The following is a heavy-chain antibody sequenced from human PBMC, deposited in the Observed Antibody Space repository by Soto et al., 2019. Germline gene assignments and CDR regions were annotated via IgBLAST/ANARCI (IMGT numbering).Heavy chain of an antibody. CDR2: ISYDSTKT. D-gene: IGHD6-13*01. CDR3: ARGLRAYSSSWYWKFMKLPFFGY. Sequence: LRLSCAASGFTFNSYGMHWVRQGPGNGLEWVAFISYDSTKTYYADSVKGRFTISRDNSNSALYVQMNSLTGEDTAVYYCARGLRAYSSSWYWKFMKLPFFGYWGQGTLVTVSS. J-gene: IGHJ4*02. V-gene: IGHV3-30*03. CDR1: GFTFNSYG.